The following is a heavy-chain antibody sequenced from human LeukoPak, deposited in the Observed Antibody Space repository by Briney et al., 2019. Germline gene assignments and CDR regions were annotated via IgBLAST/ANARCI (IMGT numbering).Heavy chain of an antibody. V-gene: IGHV3-66*01. CDR2: IYSGGST. Sequence: GGSLRLSCAASGFTVSSNYMSWVCQAPGKGLEWVSVIYSGGSTYYADSVKGRFTISRDNSKNTLYLQMNSLRAEDTAVYYCARVRGRGQLNDYWGQGTLVTVSS. J-gene: IGHJ4*02. CDR1: GFTVSSNY. CDR3: ARVRGRGQLNDY. D-gene: IGHD1-1*01.